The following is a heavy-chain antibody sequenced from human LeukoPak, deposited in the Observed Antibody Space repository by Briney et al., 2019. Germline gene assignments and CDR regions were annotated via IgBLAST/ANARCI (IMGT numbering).Heavy chain of an antibody. J-gene: IGHJ5*02. V-gene: IGHV4-34*01. CDR2: INHSGST. Sequence: SETLSLTCAVHGGSFSGYYWSWIRQPPGKGLEWVGEINHSGSTNYNPSLKSRVTISVDTSKNQFSLKLSSVTAADTAVYYCARGIRETYYYGAGSDYNGERFDPWGQGTLVTVSS. D-gene: IGHD3-10*01. CDR3: ARGIRETYYYGAGSDYNGERFDP. CDR1: GGSFSGYY.